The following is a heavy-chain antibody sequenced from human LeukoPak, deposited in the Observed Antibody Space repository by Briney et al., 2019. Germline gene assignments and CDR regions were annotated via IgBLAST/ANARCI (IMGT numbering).Heavy chain of an antibody. D-gene: IGHD6-13*01. CDR1: RFTFIGYT. Sequence: PGGSLRLSCAASRFTFIGYTMKWIRQAPGKGLEWVSSISSRSTYIYYADSVKGRFTISRDNAKNSLYLQMNSLRAEDTAVYYCAREESGSSIWYDYWGQGTLVTVS. J-gene: IGHJ4*02. CDR3: AREESGSSIWYDY. CDR2: ISSRSTYI. V-gene: IGHV3-21*01.